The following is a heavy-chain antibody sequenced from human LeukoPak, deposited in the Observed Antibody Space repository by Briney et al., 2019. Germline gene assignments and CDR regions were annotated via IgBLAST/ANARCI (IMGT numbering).Heavy chain of an antibody. CDR3: ARAKDGDLDY. D-gene: IGHD4-17*01. CDR2: IYYSGST. J-gene: IGHJ4*02. Sequence: SETLSLTCTVSGGSISSYYWSWIRQPPGKGLEWIGYIYYSGSTNYNPSLKSRVTISVDTSKNQFSLKLSSVTAADTAVYYCARAKDGDLDYWGQGTLVTVSS. V-gene: IGHV4-59*01. CDR1: GGSISSYY.